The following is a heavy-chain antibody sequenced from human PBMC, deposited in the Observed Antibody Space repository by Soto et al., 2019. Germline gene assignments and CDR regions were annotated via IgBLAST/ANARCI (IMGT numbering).Heavy chain of an antibody. D-gene: IGHD4-17*01. CDR3: AREGRARDYGDSYYYYGRDV. CDR2: ISAYNGNT. V-gene: IGHV1-18*01. Sequence: QVQLVQSGAEVKKPGASVKVSCKASGYTFTSYGISWVRQAPGQGLEWMGWISAYNGNTNYAQKLQGRVTMTPDTSTSTAYMELRSLRSDDTAVYYCAREGRARDYGDSYYYYGRDVWGKGTTVTVCS. CDR1: GYTFTSYG. J-gene: IGHJ6*04.